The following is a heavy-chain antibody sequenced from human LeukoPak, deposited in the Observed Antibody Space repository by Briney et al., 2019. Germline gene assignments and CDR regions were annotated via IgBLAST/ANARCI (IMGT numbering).Heavy chain of an antibody. V-gene: IGHV7-4-1*02. CDR3: ARDATIFGVVTIDLDFDY. D-gene: IGHD3-3*01. Sequence: ASVKVSCKASGYTFTSYAMNWVRQAPGQGLEWMGWINTNTGNPTYAQGFTGRFVFSLDTSVSTAYLQISSLKAEDTAVYYCARDATIFGVVTIDLDFDYWGQGTLVTVSS. J-gene: IGHJ4*02. CDR2: INTNTGNP. CDR1: GYTFTSYA.